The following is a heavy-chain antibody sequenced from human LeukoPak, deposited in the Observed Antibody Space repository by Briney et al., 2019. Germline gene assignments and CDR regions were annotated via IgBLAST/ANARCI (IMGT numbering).Heavy chain of an antibody. CDR3: ARARVGITMIVVSPNPADAFDI. CDR1: GYTFTSYA. Sequence: AASVKVSCKASGYTFTSYAMHWVRQAPGQRLEWMGWINAGNGNTKYSQKFQGRVTITRDTSASTAYMELSSLRSEDTAVYYCARARVGITMIVVSPNPADAFDIWGQGTMVTVSS. V-gene: IGHV1-3*01. J-gene: IGHJ3*02. CDR2: INAGNGNT. D-gene: IGHD3-22*01.